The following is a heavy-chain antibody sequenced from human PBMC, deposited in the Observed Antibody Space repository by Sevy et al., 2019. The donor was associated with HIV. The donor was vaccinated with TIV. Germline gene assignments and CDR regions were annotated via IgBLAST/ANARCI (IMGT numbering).Heavy chain of an antibody. CDR2: IYYSGST. CDR1: GGSISSYY. CDR3: ARELLGSSSSWYSQRGSWFDP. J-gene: IGHJ5*02. D-gene: IGHD6-13*01. V-gene: IGHV4-59*01. Sequence: SETLSLTCTVSGGSISSYYWSWIRQPPGKGLEWIGYIYYSGSTNYNPSLKSRVTISVDTSKNQFSLKVSSVTAADTAGYYCARELLGSSSSWYSQRGSWFDPWGQGTLVTVSS.